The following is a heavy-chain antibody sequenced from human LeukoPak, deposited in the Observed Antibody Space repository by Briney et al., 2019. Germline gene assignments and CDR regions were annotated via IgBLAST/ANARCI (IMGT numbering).Heavy chain of an antibody. CDR1: GFTFSNYW. Sequence: PGGSLRLSCAASGFTFSNYWIHWVRQAPGKGLVWVSRISNDGSTTAYADSVKGRFTLSRDNAKSTLYLQMNSLRAEDTAVYYCAKDQAYGSGSYYDYWGQGTLVTVSS. D-gene: IGHD3-10*01. CDR3: AKDQAYGSGSYYDY. V-gene: IGHV3-74*01. J-gene: IGHJ4*02. CDR2: ISNDGSTT.